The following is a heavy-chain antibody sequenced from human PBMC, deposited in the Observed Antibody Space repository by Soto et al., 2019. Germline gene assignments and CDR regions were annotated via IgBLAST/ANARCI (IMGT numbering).Heavy chain of an antibody. J-gene: IGHJ4*01. CDR1: GVCISEND. D-gene: IGHD6-13*01. CDR2: VHFSGST. V-gene: IGHV4-59*01. CDR3: ARFGAAAAHDDN. Sequence: SETMYLTCAVSGVCISENDWSWIRQEPGKGLEWVGYVHFSGSTTYNPSLAPRLNISFDMSKSQVYLQLTSVTAADTAVYYCARFGAAAAHDDNWGRGVLVTVSS.